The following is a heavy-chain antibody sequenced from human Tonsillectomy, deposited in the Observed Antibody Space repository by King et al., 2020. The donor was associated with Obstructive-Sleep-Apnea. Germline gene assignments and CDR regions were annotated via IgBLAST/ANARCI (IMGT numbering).Heavy chain of an antibody. D-gene: IGHD6-19*01. J-gene: IGHJ4*02. Sequence: QLVQSGGGLVKPGGSLRLSCVVSGVTFSDYSMNWVRQAPGKGLEWVASIMSSSGFRYYADSVKGRFTISRDNAKNSLYLQMNSLRVEETAVYYCARDPGNGAWYTVDYWGQGTLVTVSS. CDR2: IMSSSGFR. V-gene: IGHV3-21*01. CDR1: GVTFSDYS. CDR3: ARDPGNGAWYTVDY.